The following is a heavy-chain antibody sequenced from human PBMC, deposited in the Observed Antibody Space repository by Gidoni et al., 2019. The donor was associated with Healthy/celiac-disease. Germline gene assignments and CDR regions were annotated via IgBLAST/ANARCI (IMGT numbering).Heavy chain of an antibody. D-gene: IGHD3-22*01. CDR2: ISAYNGNT. Sequence: QVQLVQSRAEVTKPGASVKVSCKASGYTFTSYGISWVRQAPGQGLEWMGWISAYNGNTNYAQKLQGRVTMTTDTSTSTAYMELRSLRSDDTAVYYCARDLYYYDSSGYSPFDYWGQGTLVTVSS. CDR1: GYTFTSYG. J-gene: IGHJ4*02. V-gene: IGHV1-18*01. CDR3: ARDLYYYDSSGYSPFDY.